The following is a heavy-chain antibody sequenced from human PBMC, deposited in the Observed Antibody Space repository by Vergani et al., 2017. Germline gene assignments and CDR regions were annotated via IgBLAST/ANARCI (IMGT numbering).Heavy chain of an antibody. Sequence: QVQLQESGPGLVKPSQTLSLTCTVSGGPISSGSYYWSWTRQPAGKGLEWIGRIYTSGSTNYNPSLKSRVTISVDTSKNQFSLKLSSVTAADTAVYYCARERGDYDSSGYYGKYFQHWGQGTLVTVSS. CDR2: IYTSGST. D-gene: IGHD3-22*01. V-gene: IGHV4-61*02. CDR1: GGPISSGSYY. J-gene: IGHJ1*01. CDR3: ARERGDYDSSGYYGKYFQH.